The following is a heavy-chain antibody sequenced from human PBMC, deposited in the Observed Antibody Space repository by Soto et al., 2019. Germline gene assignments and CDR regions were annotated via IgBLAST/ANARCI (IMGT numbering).Heavy chain of an antibody. CDR2: ISSSSSTI. J-gene: IGHJ5*02. D-gene: IGHD6-13*01. CDR1: GFTFSSYD. Sequence: PGGSLRLSCAASGFTFSSYDMNWVRQAPGKGLEWVSYISSSSSTIYYADSVKGRFTISRDNAKNSLYLQMNSLRAEDTAVYYCAKGQQLATNWFDPWGQGTLVTVSS. V-gene: IGHV3-48*01. CDR3: AKGQQLATNWFDP.